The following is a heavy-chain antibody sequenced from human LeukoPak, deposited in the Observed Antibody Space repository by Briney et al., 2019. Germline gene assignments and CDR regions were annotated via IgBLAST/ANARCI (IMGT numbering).Heavy chain of an antibody. J-gene: IGHJ4*02. CDR1: GFTFSSYE. Sequence: GGSLRLSCAASGFTFSSYEMNWVRQAPGKGLEWVSYISNSGSTIYYTDSVKGRFTISRDNSKNTLYLQMNSLRAEDTAIYYCAKFYRATRGACDSWGQGTLVTVSS. D-gene: IGHD2-21*02. CDR2: ISNSGSTI. CDR3: AKFYRATRGACDS. V-gene: IGHV3-48*03.